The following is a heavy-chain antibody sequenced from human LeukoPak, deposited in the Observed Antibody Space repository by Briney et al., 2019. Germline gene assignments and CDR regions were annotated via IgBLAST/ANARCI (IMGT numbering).Heavy chain of an antibody. J-gene: IGHJ5*02. D-gene: IGHD6-19*01. CDR3: ARKEQWLVLNWFDP. V-gene: IGHV3-7*01. CDR1: GFTFRSYT. CDR2: IKQDGSEK. Sequence: GGSLRLSCATSGFTFRSYTMSWVRQAPGKGLEWVANIKQDGSEKYCVDSVKGRFTISRDNAKNSLYLQMNSLRAEDTAVYYCARKEQWLVLNWFDPWGQGTLVTVSS.